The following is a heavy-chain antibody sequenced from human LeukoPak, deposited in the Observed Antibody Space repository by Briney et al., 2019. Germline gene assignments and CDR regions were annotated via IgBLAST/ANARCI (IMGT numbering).Heavy chain of an antibody. J-gene: IGHJ3*02. V-gene: IGHV1-69*13. CDR3: ARADREMATIADAFDI. D-gene: IGHD5-24*01. CDR2: IIPIFGTA. CDR1: GGTFSSYA. Sequence: SEKVSCKASGGTFSSYAISWVRQAPGQGLEWMGGIIPIFGTANYAQKFQGRVTITADESTSTAYMELSSLRSGDTAVYYCARADREMATIADAFDIWGQGTMVTVSS.